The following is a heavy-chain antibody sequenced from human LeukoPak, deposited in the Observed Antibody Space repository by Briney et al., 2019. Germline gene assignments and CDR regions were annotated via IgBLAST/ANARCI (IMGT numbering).Heavy chain of an antibody. V-gene: IGHV4-31*03. CDR2: INYSGTT. CDR3: AVYYYGP. CDR1: GASISSGGYY. D-gene: IGHD3-10*01. J-gene: IGHJ4*02. Sequence: PSQTLSLTCSVSGASISSGGYYWSWTRQPPGKGLEWIGHINYSGTTYYKPSLKSRVTISVDTSKNQFSLKLSSVTAADTAVYYCAVYYYGPWGQGTLVTVSS.